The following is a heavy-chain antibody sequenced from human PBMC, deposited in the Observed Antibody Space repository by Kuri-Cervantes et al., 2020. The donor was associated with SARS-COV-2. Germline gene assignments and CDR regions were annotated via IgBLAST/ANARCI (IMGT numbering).Heavy chain of an antibody. D-gene: IGHD6-19*01. V-gene: IGHV4-59*12. J-gene: IGHJ5*02. CDR2: IYYSGST. Sequence: SETLSLTCTVSGGSISSYYWSWIRQPPGKGLEWIGYIYYSGSTNYNPSLKSRVTISVDTSKNQFSLKLSSVTAADTAVYYCARETVAGTGDWFDPWGRNPGHRLL. CDR3: ARETVAGTGDWFDP. CDR1: GGSISSYY.